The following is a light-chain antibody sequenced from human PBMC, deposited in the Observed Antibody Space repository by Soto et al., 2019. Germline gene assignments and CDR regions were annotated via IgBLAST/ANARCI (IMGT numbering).Light chain of an antibody. V-gene: IGKV3-11*01. CDR2: DAS. J-gene: IGKJ1*01. Sequence: EIVLPQSPATLSLSPGERATLSCRASQSVYSYLAWYQQKPGQAPRLLIYDASSRATGIPARFSGSGSGTEFTLTISSLQPDDSATYYCQQYNSYSPTFGQGTKVDIK. CDR1: QSVYSY. CDR3: QQYNSYSPT.